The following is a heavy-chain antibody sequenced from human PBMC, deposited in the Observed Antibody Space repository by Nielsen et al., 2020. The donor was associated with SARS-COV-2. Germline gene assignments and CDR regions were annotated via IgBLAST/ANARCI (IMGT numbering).Heavy chain of an antibody. CDR1: GGTFSSYA. Sequence: SVKVSCKASGGTFSSYAISWVRQAPGQGLEWMGGIIPIFGTANYAQKFQGRVTITADESTSTAYMELSSLRSEDTAVYYCARSYYGSGSQPYYGMDVWGQGTTVTVSS. CDR3: ARSYYGSGSQPYYGMDV. D-gene: IGHD3-10*01. V-gene: IGHV1-69*13. CDR2: IIPIFGTA. J-gene: IGHJ6*02.